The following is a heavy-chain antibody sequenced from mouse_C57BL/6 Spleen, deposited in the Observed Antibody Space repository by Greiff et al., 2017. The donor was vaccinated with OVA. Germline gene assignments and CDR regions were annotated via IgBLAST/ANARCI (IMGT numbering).Heavy chain of an antibody. CDR2: ISGGGGNT. Sequence: EVKVEESGGGLVKPGGSLKLSCAASGFTFSSYTMSWVRQTPEKRLEWVATISGGGGNTYYPDSVKGRFTISRDNATNTLYLQMSSLRSEDTALYYCARSDYYNYFDYWGQGTTLTVSS. D-gene: IGHD1-1*01. V-gene: IGHV5-9*01. J-gene: IGHJ2*01. CDR1: GFTFSSYT. CDR3: ARSDYYNYFDY.